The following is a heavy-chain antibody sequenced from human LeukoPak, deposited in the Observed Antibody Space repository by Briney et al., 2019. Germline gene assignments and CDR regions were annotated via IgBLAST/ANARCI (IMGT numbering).Heavy chain of an antibody. CDR1: GFTFDDYG. CDR3: ARQRGYSYIQDFDY. CDR2: INWNGGST. Sequence: PGGSLRLSCAASGFTFDDYGMSWVRQAPGKGLEWVSGINWNGGSTGYADSVKGRFTISRDNAKNSLFLQMNSLRAEDTALYYCARQRGYSYIQDFDYWGQGTLVTVSS. D-gene: IGHD5-18*01. V-gene: IGHV3-20*04. J-gene: IGHJ4*02.